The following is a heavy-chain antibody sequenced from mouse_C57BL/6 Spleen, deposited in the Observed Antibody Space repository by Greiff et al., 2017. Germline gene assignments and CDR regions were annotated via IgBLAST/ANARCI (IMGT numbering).Heavy chain of an antibody. CDR1: GFTFSDYG. CDR3: ARLTGYYFDY. CDR2: ISSGSSTI. Sequence: EVQLQESGGGLVKPGGSLKLSCAASGFTFSDYGMHWVRQAPEKGLEWVAYISSGSSTIYYADTVKGRFTISRDNAKNTLFLQMTSLRSEDTAMYYCARLTGYYFDYWGQGTTLTVSS. V-gene: IGHV5-17*01. J-gene: IGHJ2*01.